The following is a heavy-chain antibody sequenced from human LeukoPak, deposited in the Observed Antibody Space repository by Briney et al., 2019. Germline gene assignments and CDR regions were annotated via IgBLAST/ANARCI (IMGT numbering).Heavy chain of an antibody. CDR3: VKDTDRTVVPSLGYFDY. CDR2: ISSNGGST. J-gene: IGHJ4*02. Sequence: GGSLRLSCSASGFTFSNYAMHWVRQAPGKGLEYISAISSNGGSTYYVDSVKGRFTISRDNSRNTLYLQMSSLRAEDTAVYYCVKDTDRTVVPSLGYFDYWGQGALVTVSS. CDR1: GFTFSNYA. D-gene: IGHD4-23*01. V-gene: IGHV3-64D*06.